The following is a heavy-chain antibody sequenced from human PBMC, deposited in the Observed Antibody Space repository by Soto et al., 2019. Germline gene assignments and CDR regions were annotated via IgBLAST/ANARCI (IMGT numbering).Heavy chain of an antibody. CDR2: IYHSGNT. V-gene: IGHV4-30-2*01. Sequence: QLQLQESGSGLVKPSQTLSLTCAVSGGSISSGGYSWSWIRQPPGKGLEWIGYIYHSGNTYYNPSLXLXXPIAVDRSKHHFSLKLSSVTAADTAVYYCARIPSPWGQGTLVTVSS. J-gene: IGHJ5*02. D-gene: IGHD2-21*01. CDR1: GGSISSGGYS. CDR3: ARIPSP.